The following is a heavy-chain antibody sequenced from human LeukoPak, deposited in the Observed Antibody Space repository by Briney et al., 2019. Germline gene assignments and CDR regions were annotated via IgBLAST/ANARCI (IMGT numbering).Heavy chain of an antibody. D-gene: IGHD5-24*01. CDR3: VRDNAYTFDY. V-gene: IGHV3-74*01. Sequence: PGGSLRLSCAVSGFKFSSYWMNWVRQVPGKGLMWVAYINTNGDSANYADSVKGRFTISRDNAKSTLSLQMNSLRAEDTAIYYCVRDNAYTFDYWGQGTLVTVSS. J-gene: IGHJ4*01. CDR1: GFKFSSYW. CDR2: INTNGDSA.